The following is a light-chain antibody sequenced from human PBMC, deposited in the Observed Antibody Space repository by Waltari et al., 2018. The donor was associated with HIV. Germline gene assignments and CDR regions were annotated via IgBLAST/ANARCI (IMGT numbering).Light chain of an antibody. V-gene: IGLV3-10*01. CDR3: YSTDNNGDRGV. CDR1: ALPKRY. J-gene: IGLJ2*01. Sequence: SYELTQPHSVSVSPAQTARIPCSGYALPKRYSYWYQQKSRTVPVLVIYKDNKRPSGITERFSGSSSGTMATLTISGAQVEDEADYYCYSTDNNGDRGVFGGGTKVSVL. CDR2: KDN.